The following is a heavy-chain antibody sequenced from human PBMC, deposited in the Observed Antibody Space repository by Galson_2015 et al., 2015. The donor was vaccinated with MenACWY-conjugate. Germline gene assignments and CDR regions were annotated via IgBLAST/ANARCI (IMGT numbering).Heavy chain of an antibody. J-gene: IGHJ4*02. V-gene: IGHV4-61*08. D-gene: IGHD2/OR15-2a*01. CDR2: IYDRGTT. CDR1: GGSASSSGYY. CDR3: AREFSY. Sequence: QVQLQESGPGLVKPSETLSLTCTVSGGSASSSGYYWTWIRQPPGKGLEWIGLIYDRGTTKYNPSLKGRVTISLDTSKNQVSLKLSSVTAADTAVYYCAREFSYWGQGTLVSVSS.